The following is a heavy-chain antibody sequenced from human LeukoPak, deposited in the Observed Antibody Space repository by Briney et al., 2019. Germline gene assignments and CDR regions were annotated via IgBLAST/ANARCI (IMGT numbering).Heavy chain of an antibody. CDR1: GGSGDSINTYY. D-gene: IGHD2-8*01. CDR3: ARDRGIVLNYYYYGMDV. Sequence: SETLSLTCTVSGGSGDSINTYYWNWIRQPPGKGLEWIGYAYYRVNTNYNPSLKGRVTISVDTSKNQFSLKLSSVTAADTAVYYCARDRGIVLNYYYYGMDVWGQGTTVTVSS. J-gene: IGHJ6*02. V-gene: IGHV4-59*01. CDR2: AYYRVNT.